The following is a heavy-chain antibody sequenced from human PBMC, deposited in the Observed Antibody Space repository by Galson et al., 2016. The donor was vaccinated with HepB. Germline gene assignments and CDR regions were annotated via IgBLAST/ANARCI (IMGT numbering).Heavy chain of an antibody. CDR1: GDALTSFD. CDR2: MNPRNGDT. CDR3: ARGALMNTNGYPYGMDV. V-gene: IGHV1-8*01. Sequence: SVKVSCKVSGDALTSFDLDWVRQAAGQGLEWMGWMNPRNGDTRYARKFEGRVTMTRDSSIGTAYMELTSLTSEDPAVYYCARGALMNTNGYPYGMDVWGQATTVTVSS. J-gene: IGHJ6*02. D-gene: IGHD2-2*03.